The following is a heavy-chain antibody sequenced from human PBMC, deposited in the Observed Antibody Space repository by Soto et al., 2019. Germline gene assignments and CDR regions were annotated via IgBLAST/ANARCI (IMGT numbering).Heavy chain of an antibody. CDR2: ISWNSSSI. Sequence: RRLSCAASGFTFDDYFMHWVRQVPGKGLEWVSGISWNSSSIGYADSVKGRFTIYRDNAKNSLYLQMNSLRPEDTALYYCAKGRAAVVLGSSLADFWGQGSLVTVSS. V-gene: IGHV3-9*01. J-gene: IGHJ4*02. CDR1: GFTFDDYF. CDR3: AKGRAAVVLGSSLADF. D-gene: IGHD5-18*01.